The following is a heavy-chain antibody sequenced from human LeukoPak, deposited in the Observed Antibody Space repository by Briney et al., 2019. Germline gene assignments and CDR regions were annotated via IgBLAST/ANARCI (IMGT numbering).Heavy chain of an antibody. CDR2: IIPIFGTA. V-gene: IGHV1-69*05. D-gene: IGHD2-2*02. J-gene: IGHJ5*02. CDR1: GGTFSSYA. Sequence: SVKVSCKASGGTFSSYAISWVRQAPGQGLEWMVGIIPIFGTANYAQKFQGRVTITTDESTSTAYMELSSLRSEDTAVYYCARAYCSSTSCHINNWFDPWGQGTLVTVSS. CDR3: ARAYCSSTSCHINNWFDP.